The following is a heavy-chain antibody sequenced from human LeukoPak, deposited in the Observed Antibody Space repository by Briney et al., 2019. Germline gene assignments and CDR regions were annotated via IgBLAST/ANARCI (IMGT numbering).Heavy chain of an antibody. CDR2: IYYSGST. D-gene: IGHD4-17*01. V-gene: IGHV4-59*01. CDR3: ARGHDYGAPTGP. J-gene: IGHJ5*02. CDR1: GVSISSYY. Sequence: PSETLSLTCTVSGVSISSYYWSWIRQPPGKGLEWIGYIYYSGSTNYNPSLKSRVTISVDTSKNQFSLKLSSVTAADTAVYYCARGHDYGAPTGPWGQGTLVTVSS.